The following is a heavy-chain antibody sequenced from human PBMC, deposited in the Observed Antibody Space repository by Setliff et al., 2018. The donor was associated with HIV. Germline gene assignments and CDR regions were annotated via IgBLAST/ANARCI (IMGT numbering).Heavy chain of an antibody. J-gene: IGHJ6*03. CDR1: GGSFSGCY. Sequence: KPSETLSLTCAVYGGSFSGCYWSWIRQPPGKGLEWIGEINHSGSTNYNPSLKSRVTISVDTSKNQFSLKLSSVTAADTAVYYCNIYYYYYMDVWGKGTTVTVSS. V-gene: IGHV4-34*01. CDR3: NIYYYYYMDV. CDR2: INHSGST.